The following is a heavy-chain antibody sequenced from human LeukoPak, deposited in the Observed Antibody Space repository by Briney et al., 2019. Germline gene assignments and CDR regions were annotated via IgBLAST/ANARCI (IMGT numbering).Heavy chain of an antibody. CDR1: GGTFSSYT. CDR3: ASFIAYGDYGFDY. CDR2: IIPILGIA. J-gene: IGHJ4*02. Sequence: WASVKVSCKASGGTFSSYTISWVRQAPGQGLEWMGRIIPILGIANYAQKFQGRVTITADKSTSTAYMELSSLRSEDTAVYYCASFIAYGDYGFDYWGQGTLVTVSS. V-gene: IGHV1-69*02. D-gene: IGHD4-17*01.